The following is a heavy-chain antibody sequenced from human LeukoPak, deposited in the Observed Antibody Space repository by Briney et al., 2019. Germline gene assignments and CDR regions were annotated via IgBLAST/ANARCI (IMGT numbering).Heavy chain of an antibody. CDR3: ARDRPLDGWFDP. CDR2: INAGNGNT. Sequence: ASVKVSCKASGYTFTSYAMHWVRQAPGQRLEWMGWINAGNGNTKYSQKFQGRVTITRDTSASTAYMELSSLRSEDTAVYYCARDRPLDGWFDPWGQGTLVTVSS. CDR1: GYTFTSYA. V-gene: IGHV1-3*01. J-gene: IGHJ5*02. D-gene: IGHD5-24*01.